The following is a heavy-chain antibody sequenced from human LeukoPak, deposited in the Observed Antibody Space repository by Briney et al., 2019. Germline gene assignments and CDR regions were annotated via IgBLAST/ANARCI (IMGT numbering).Heavy chain of an antibody. Sequence: SETLSLTCTVSGGSISPYYWSWIRQPPGKDLEWIAFIFYSGSTHYNPSLTSRVTISVDTSKNQFSLKLTSVTAADTAVYYCARHSVASPHYFDYWGQGALATVSS. D-gene: IGHD5/OR15-5a*01. CDR2: IFYSGST. CDR3: ARHSVASPHYFDY. J-gene: IGHJ4*02. CDR1: GGSISPYY. V-gene: IGHV4-59*08.